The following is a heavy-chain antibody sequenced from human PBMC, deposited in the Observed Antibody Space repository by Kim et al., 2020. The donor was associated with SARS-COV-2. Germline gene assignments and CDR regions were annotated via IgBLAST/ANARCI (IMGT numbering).Heavy chain of an antibody. Sequence: GGSLRLSCAASGFTFDDYAMHWVRQAPGKGLEWVSGISWNSGSIGYADSVKGRFTISRDNAKNSLYLQMNNLRAEDTALYYCAKDKGVVVPAAPEYYFDYWGQGTLVTVSS. CDR1: GFTFDDYA. D-gene: IGHD2-2*01. CDR3: AKDKGVVVPAAPEYYFDY. J-gene: IGHJ4*02. CDR2: ISWNSGSI. V-gene: IGHV3-9*01.